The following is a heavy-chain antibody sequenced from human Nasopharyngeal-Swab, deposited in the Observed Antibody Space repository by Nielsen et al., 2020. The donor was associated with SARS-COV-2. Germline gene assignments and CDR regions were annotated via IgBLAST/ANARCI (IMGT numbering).Heavy chain of an antibody. CDR2: IYHSGST. D-gene: IGHD3-22*01. CDR3: ARVPITVIIGDAFDI. Sequence: GSLRLSCTVSGGSISSGGYYWGWIRQPPGKGLEWIGSIYHSGSTYYNPSLKSRVTISVDTSKNQFSLKLSSVTAADTAVYYCARVPITVIIGDAFDIWGQGTMVTVSS. V-gene: IGHV4-39*07. J-gene: IGHJ3*02. CDR1: GGSISSGGYY.